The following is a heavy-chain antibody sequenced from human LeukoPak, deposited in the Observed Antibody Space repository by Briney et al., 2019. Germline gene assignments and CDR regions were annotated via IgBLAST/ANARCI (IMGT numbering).Heavy chain of an antibody. CDR3: VTDGADS. CDR2: ISASGSGSTT. D-gene: IGHD3-16*01. V-gene: IGHV3-48*03. CDR1: GFTFSSYE. J-gene: IGHJ4*02. Sequence: PGGSLRLSCAASGFTFSSYEMNWVRQAPGKGLEWVSYISASGSGSTTYYADSVKRRFTISRDNAKNSLDLQMDSLRVEDTAVYYCVTDGADSWGQGTLVTVSS.